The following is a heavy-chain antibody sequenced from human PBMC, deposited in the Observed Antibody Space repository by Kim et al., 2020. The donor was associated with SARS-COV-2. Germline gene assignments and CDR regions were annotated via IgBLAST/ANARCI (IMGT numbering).Heavy chain of an antibody. J-gene: IGHJ4*02. CDR1: GASISSGSYS. CDR2: IYQSGGT. D-gene: IGHD4-4*01. CDR3: ARGPYSDYFDY. V-gene: IGHV4-30-2*06. Sequence: SETLSLTCDVSGASISSGSYSWSWIRQSPGQGLEWIASIYQSGGTYYTPSLKSRLSISMDRSRNRFSVTLTSVTVADTAVYYCARGPYSDYFDYWGQGT.